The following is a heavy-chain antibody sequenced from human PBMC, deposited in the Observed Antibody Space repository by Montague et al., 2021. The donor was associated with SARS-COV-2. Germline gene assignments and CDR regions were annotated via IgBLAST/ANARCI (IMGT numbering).Heavy chain of an antibody. V-gene: IGHV3-21*01. CDR1: GFTFSSYS. Sequence: SLSLSCAASGFTFSSYSMNWVRQAPGKGLEWVSSISSSSSYIYYADSVKGRFTISRDNAKNSLYLQMNSLRAEDTAVYYCARDPGYYYDSSGLIDYWGQGTLVTVSS. CDR2: ISSSSSYI. J-gene: IGHJ4*02. D-gene: IGHD3-22*01. CDR3: ARDPGYYYDSSGLIDY.